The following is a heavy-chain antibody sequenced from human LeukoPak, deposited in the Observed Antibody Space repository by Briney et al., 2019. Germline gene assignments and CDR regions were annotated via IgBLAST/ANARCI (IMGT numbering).Heavy chain of an antibody. CDR2: IISKKDGGTT. J-gene: IGHJ5*02. CDR1: GFTFSDAW. CDR3: TSTHYDISTGYYHPPDH. Sequence: PGGSLRLSCAASGFTFSDAWMSWVRQAPGKGLEWVGRIISKKDGGTTDYAAPVKGRVTVSRDDSKNTLSLQMSSLKIEDTALYYCTSTHYDISTGYYHPPDHWGHGTLVTVSS. D-gene: IGHD3-9*01. V-gene: IGHV3-15*01.